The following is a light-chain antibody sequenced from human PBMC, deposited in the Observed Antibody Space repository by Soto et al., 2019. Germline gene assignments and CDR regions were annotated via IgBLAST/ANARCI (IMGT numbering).Light chain of an antibody. V-gene: IGLV2-8*01. J-gene: IGLJ1*01. Sequence: QSVLTQPPSPSGSPGQSVTISCTGTSSDFGAYNYVSWYQQLPGKAPKLIIYEVSKRPSGVPDRFSGSKSGNTASLTVSGLQAEDEADYYCTSYAGTYSFFYVFGTGTKVTVL. CDR1: SSDFGAYNY. CDR3: TSYAGTYSFFYV. CDR2: EVS.